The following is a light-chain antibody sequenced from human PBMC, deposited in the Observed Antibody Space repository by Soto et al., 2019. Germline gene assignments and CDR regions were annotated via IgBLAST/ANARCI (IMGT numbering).Light chain of an antibody. Sequence: DIPMTQSPSSLSASVGDRVTITCRASQSISADLNWYQQKPGKGPKLLIYGVSRLQSGVPSRYSGSGSGTDFTLTISSLQPEDFATYHCQQSHSTPRTFGQGTKVEMK. J-gene: IGKJ1*01. V-gene: IGKV1-39*01. CDR1: QSISAD. CDR3: QQSHSTPRT. CDR2: GVS.